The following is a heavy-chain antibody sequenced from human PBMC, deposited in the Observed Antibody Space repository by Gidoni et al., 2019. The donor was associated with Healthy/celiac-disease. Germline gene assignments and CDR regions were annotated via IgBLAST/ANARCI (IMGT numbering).Heavy chain of an antibody. J-gene: IGHJ4*02. CDR1: GFSLSNARMG. V-gene: IGHV2-26*01. CDR2: IFSNDEK. Sequence: QVTLKESGPVLVKPTETLTLTCTVPGFSLSNARMGVSWIRQPPGKAREWLAHIFSNDEKSYSTSLKSRLTISKDTSKSQVVLTMTNMDPVDTATYYCARIQGAQIRDIDYWGQGTLVTVSS. CDR3: ARIQGAQIRDIDY.